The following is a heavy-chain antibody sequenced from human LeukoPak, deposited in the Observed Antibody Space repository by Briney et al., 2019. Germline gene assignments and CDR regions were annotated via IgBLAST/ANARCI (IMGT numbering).Heavy chain of an antibody. CDR3: AKGPPDYVWGSYRYRGYFDY. Sequence: ASVKVSCTASGYTFTSYGISWVRQAPGQGLEWMGWISAYNGNTNYAQKLQGRVTMTTDTSTSTAYMELGSLRSDDTAVYYCAKGPPDYVWGSYRYRGYFDYWGQGTLVTVSS. CDR1: GYTFTSYG. J-gene: IGHJ4*02. CDR2: ISAYNGNT. D-gene: IGHD3-16*02. V-gene: IGHV1-18*01.